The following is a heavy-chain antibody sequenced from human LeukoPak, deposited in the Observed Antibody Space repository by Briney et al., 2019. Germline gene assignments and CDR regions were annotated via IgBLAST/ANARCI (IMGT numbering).Heavy chain of an antibody. Sequence: GXXXRLXCAASGFTLRSYAMSGDRESPGKXGGGVSPIIRIGGTTYYADSVTGRFTISRDNSKNTLYLQMNSLRVEDTAVYYCARLGGPQLWSAFDIWGQGTMFTVSS. CDR2: IIRIGGTT. D-gene: IGHD3-16*01. CDR3: ARLGGPQLWSAFDI. V-gene: IGHV3-23*01. CDR1: GFTLRSYA. J-gene: IGHJ3*02.